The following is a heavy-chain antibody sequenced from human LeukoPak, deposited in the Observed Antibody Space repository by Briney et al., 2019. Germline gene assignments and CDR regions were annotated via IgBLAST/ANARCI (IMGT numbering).Heavy chain of an antibody. CDR2: VHYSGTT. CDR3: ARDSSTQMTYPGNWFDP. V-gene: IGHV4-59*01. J-gene: IGHJ5*02. D-gene: IGHD1-1*01. CDR1: DGSITNYD. Sequence: SETLSLTCTVSDGSITNYDWSWVRQPPGKGLEFIGHVHYSGTTNYNPSLRSRVTISIDTSKKHFFLKLKSVTAADTAVYYCARDSSTQMTYPGNWFDPWGQGTLVTVSS.